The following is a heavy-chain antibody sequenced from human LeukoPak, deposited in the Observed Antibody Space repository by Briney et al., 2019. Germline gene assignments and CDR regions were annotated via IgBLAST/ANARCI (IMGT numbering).Heavy chain of an antibody. CDR3: ARDLHDILTGYYSSPFDY. D-gene: IGHD3-9*01. Sequence: GRSLRLSCAASGFTFSSYAMHWVRQAPGKGLEWVAVISYDGSNKYYADSVKGRFAISRDNSKNTLYLQMNSLRAEDTAVYYCARDLHDILTGYYSSPFDYWGQGTLVTVSS. V-gene: IGHV3-30*09. CDR2: ISYDGSNK. CDR1: GFTFSSYA. J-gene: IGHJ4*02.